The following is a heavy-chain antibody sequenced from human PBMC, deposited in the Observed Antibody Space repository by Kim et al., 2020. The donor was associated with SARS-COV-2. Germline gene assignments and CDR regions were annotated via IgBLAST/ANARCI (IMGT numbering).Heavy chain of an antibody. Sequence: AQKLQGRVTMTRDTAISTAYMELSRLRSDDTAVYYCARGRLLYYYYGMDVWGQGTTVTVSS. V-gene: IGHV1-2*02. J-gene: IGHJ6*02. CDR3: ARGRLLYYYYGMDV. D-gene: IGHD3-10*01.